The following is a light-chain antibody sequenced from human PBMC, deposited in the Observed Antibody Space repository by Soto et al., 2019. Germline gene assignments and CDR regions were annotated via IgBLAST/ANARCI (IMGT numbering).Light chain of an antibody. V-gene: IGKV3-15*01. CDR2: GAS. CDR1: QSVSSN. J-gene: IGKJ1*01. CDR3: QQYNNWPPKWT. Sequence: EIVMTQSPATLSVSPGERATLSCRASQSVSSNLAWYQQKPGQARRLLIYGASTRATGIPARFSGSGSGTEFTLTISSLQSEDFAVYYCQQYNNWPPKWTFGQGTKVEIK.